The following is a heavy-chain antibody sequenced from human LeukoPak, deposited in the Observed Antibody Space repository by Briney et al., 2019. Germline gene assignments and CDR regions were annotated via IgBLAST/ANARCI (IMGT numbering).Heavy chain of an antibody. V-gene: IGHV3-23*01. CDR1: GFTFSCYA. Sequence: GGSLRLSCAASGFTFSCYAMSWVRQAPGKGLEWVSAISGSGGSTYYADSVKGRFTISRDNSKNTLYLQMNSLRAEDTAVYYCAKGWFYGSGSYYSHFDYWGQGTMVTVSS. CDR3: AKGWFYGSGSYYSHFDY. CDR2: ISGSGGST. D-gene: IGHD3-10*01. J-gene: IGHJ4*02.